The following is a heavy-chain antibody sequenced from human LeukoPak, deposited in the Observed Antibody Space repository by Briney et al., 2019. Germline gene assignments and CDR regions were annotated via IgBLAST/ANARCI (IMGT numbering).Heavy chain of an antibody. CDR2: IYSGGST. V-gene: IGHV3-53*01. D-gene: IGHD3-22*01. J-gene: IGHJ3*02. CDR3: AKPLYDSSGYYFKDAFDI. Sequence: GGSLRLSCAASGFTVSSNYMSWVRQAPGKGLEWVSVIYSGGSTYYADSVKGRFTISRDNSKNTLYLQMNSLRAEDTAVYYCAKPLYDSSGYYFKDAFDIWGQGTMVTVSS. CDR1: GFTVSSNY.